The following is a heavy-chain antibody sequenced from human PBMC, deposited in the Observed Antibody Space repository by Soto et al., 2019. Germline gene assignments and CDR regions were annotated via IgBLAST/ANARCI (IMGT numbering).Heavy chain of an antibody. CDR2: IYYSGST. D-gene: IGHD3-10*01. J-gene: IGHJ5*02. CDR3: ARAGGFTWFGP. CDR1: GGSISSGGYY. V-gene: IGHV4-31*03. Sequence: QVQLQESGPGLVKPSQTLSLTCTVSGGSISSGGYYWSWIRQHPGKGLEWIGYIYYSGSTYYNPSLKXRXTXSXXPSKNQFSLKLSSVTAADTAVYYCARAGGFTWFGPWGQGTLVTVSS.